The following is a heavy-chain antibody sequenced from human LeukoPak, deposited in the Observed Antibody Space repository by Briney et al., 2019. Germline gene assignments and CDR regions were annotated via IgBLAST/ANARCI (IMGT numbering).Heavy chain of an antibody. Sequence: GGSLRLSCAASGFTFSSYSMNWVRQAPGKGLEWVSSISSSSSYIYYADSVKGRFTISRDNAKNSLYLQMNSLRAEDTAVYYCAREGTFRASDIWGQGTMATVSS. D-gene: IGHD3-16*01. CDR2: ISSSSSYI. V-gene: IGHV3-21*01. CDR3: AREGTFRASDI. J-gene: IGHJ3*02. CDR1: GFTFSSYS.